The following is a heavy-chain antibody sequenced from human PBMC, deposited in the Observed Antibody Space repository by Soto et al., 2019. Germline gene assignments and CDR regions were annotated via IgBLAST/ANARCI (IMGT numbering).Heavy chain of an antibody. CDR2: IIPILGIS. D-gene: IGHD6-13*01. CDR3: ARDVRVDSSSWSVHYYMDV. Sequence: SVKVSCKASGYTVTSYYMHWVGQAPGQGLEWMGMIIPILGISNYAQKFQGRVTITADKSTSTAYMELSSLRSEDTAVYYCARDVRVDSSSWSVHYYMDVWGKGTTVTVSS. J-gene: IGHJ6*03. CDR1: GYTVTSYY. V-gene: IGHV1-69*04.